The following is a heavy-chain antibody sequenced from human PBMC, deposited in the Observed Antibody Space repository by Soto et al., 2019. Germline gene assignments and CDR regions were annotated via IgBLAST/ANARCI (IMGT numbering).Heavy chain of an antibody. CDR1: GGTFSSYT. CDR2: IIPILGIA. J-gene: IGHJ4*02. Sequence: SVKVSCKASGGTFSSYTISWVRQAPGQGLEWMGRIIPILGIANYAQKFQGRVTITADKSTSTAYMELSSLRSEGTAVYYCASAPSYCSSTSCYVDYWGQGTLVTVSS. CDR3: ASAPSYCSSTSCYVDY. D-gene: IGHD2-2*01. V-gene: IGHV1-69*02.